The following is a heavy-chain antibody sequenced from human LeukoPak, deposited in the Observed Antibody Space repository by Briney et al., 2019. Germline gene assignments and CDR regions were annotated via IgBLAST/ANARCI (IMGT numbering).Heavy chain of an antibody. V-gene: IGHV3-21*01. CDR3: ARKQTYCSGGSCYFGGVDY. J-gene: IGHJ4*02. CDR1: GFTFSSYS. Sequence: GGSLRLSCAASGFTFSSYSMNWVRQAPGKGLEWVSSISSSGSYIYYADSVKGRFTISSDNAKNSLYLQMNSLRAEDTAVYYCARKQTYCSGGSCYFGGVDYWGQGTLVTVSS. D-gene: IGHD2-15*01. CDR2: ISSSGSYI.